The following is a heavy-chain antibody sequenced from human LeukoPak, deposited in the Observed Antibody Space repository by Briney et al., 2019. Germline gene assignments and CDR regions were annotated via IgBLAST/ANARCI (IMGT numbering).Heavy chain of an antibody. CDR2: IIPIFGTA. CDR1: GGTFSSYA. J-gene: IGHJ6*04. Sequence: GSSVKVSGKASGGTFSSYAISWVRQAPGQGLEWMGGIIPIFGTANYAQKFQGRVTITADESTSTAYMELSSLRSEDTAVYYCARDIVVVVAASYYYYYGMDVWGKGTTVTVSS. V-gene: IGHV1-69*01. CDR3: ARDIVVVVAASYYYYYGMDV. D-gene: IGHD2-15*01.